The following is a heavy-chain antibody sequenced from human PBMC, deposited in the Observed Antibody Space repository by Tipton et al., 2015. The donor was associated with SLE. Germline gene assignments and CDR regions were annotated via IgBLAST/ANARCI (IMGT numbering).Heavy chain of an antibody. CDR3: AREFPNPVTTVHYYFDL. V-gene: IGHV4-4*07. CDR2: IYTNENT. CDR1: GGSISSYY. J-gene: IGHJ2*01. D-gene: IGHD4-11*01. Sequence: TLSLTCTVSGGSISSYYWSWIRQPAGGGLEWIGRIYTNENTNYNPSLKSRVTMSVDTSKNHFSLKLISVTAADTAVDYCAREFPNPVTTVHYYFDLWGRGTLVTVSS.